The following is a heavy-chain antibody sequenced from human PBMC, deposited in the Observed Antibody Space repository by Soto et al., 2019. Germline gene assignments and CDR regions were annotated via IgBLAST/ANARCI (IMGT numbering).Heavy chain of an antibody. Sequence: PGESLKISCKGSGYSSTSYWIGLVRQMPGKGVEWMGIIYPGDSDTRSSQFFQDQVTISADKSISTAYLQWSSLTASDTAMYYCARATHDYGGYYPPSSFYCGPGTRGTVAS. D-gene: IGHD4-17*01. V-gene: IGHV5-51*01. CDR3: ARATHDYGGYYPPSSFY. CDR2: IYPGDSDT. J-gene: IGHJ4*01. CDR1: GYSSTSYW.